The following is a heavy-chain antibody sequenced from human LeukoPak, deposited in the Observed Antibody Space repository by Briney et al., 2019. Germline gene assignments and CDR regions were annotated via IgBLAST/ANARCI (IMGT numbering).Heavy chain of an antibody. J-gene: IGHJ4*02. CDR1: GFTFSSYW. CDR3: ARTYYDTSGYFLPFDY. CDR2: IKQDGSEK. Sequence: GGSLRLSCAASGFTFSSYWMSWVRQAPGKGLEWVANIKQDGSEKYYVDSVKGRFTISRDNAKNSLYLEMNSLRAEDTAVYYCARTYYDTSGYFLPFDYWGQGTLVTVSS. D-gene: IGHD3-22*01. V-gene: IGHV3-7*01.